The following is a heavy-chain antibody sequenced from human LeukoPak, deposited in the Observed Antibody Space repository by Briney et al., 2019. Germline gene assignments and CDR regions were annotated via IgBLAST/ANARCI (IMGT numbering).Heavy chain of an antibody. CDR2: INHSGST. CDR1: GGSFSGYY. CDR3: ARVSRTDYDFWSGYYTFSWFDP. V-gene: IGHV4-34*01. Sequence: SETLSLTCAVYGGSFSGYYWSWIRQPPGKGLEWIGEINHSGSTNYNPSLKSRVTISVDTSKNQFSLKLSSVTAADTAVYYCARVSRTDYDFWSGYYTFSWFDPWGQGTLVTVSS. D-gene: IGHD3-3*01. J-gene: IGHJ5*02.